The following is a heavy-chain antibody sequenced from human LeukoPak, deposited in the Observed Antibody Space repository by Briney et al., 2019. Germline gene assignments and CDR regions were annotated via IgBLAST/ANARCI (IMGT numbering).Heavy chain of an antibody. J-gene: IGHJ4*02. CDR1: GFTFSNAW. CDR3: ATDLLDS. Sequence: GGSLRLSCAASGFTFSNAWMSWVRQAPGKGLEWVGRIKRKTDGGAPEYSAPVKGRFTFSRDDTKNTVYLQMDSLKTEETAVYYCATDLLDSWGQGTLVTVSS. V-gene: IGHV3-15*01. CDR2: IKRKTDGGAP.